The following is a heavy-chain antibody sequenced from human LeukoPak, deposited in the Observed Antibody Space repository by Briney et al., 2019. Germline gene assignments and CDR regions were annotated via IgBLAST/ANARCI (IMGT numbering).Heavy chain of an antibody. CDR1: GYTFTANY. V-gene: IGHV1-2*02. CDR2: INPNSGDT. J-gene: IGHJ6*02. CDR3: ARGSRRYYALDV. Sequence: ASVKVSCKTSGYTFTANYIHWVRQAPGLGLEWLGWINPNSGDTNYAQNFQGRVAMTRATSISTAYMELSRLRSDDTVVYYCARGSRRYYALDVWGPGSTVTVSS.